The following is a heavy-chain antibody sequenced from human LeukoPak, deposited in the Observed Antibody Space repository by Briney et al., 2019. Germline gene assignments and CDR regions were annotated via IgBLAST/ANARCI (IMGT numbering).Heavy chain of an antibody. Sequence: SETLSLTCAVYGGSFSGYYWSWIRQPPGKGLEWIGEINHSGSTNYNPSLKSRVTISVDTSKNQFSLKLSSVTAADTAVYYCARAIGSSWYHKYYYYYYMDVWGKGTTVTISS. CDR1: GGSFSGYY. CDR2: INHSGST. J-gene: IGHJ6*03. CDR3: ARAIGSSWYHKYYYYYYMDV. V-gene: IGHV4-34*01. D-gene: IGHD6-13*01.